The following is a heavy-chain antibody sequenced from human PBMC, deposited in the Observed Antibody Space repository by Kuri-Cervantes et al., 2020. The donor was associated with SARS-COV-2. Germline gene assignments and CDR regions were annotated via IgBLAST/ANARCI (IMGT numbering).Heavy chain of an antibody. D-gene: IGHD1-14*01. J-gene: IGHJ4*02. CDR2: IFPGDSDV. Sequence: GESLKISCQASGYRFTSFWIGWVRQMPGKGLEWMGIIFPGDSDVRYLPSFEGQVTISADRSSNTAYLQWSSLRASDTAIYYFAGHISLIDPFDLWGQGTLVTVSS. CDR1: GYRFTSFW. CDR3: AGHISLIDPFDL. V-gene: IGHV5-51*01.